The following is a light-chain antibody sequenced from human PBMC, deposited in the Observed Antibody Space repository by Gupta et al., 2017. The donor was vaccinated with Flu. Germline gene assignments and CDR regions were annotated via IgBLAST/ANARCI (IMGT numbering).Light chain of an antibody. V-gene: IGKV3-20*01. CDR1: QSISSSY. CDR2: GAS. CDR3: QQYGNSPPYS. Sequence: EIVLTQSPGTLSLSPGERATLSCRASQSISSSYLAWYQQKPGQAPRLLIHGASSGATGIPDRFSGSGSGTDFTLTISRLEPEDFAVYYCQQYGNSPPYSFGQGTKLEI. J-gene: IGKJ2*03.